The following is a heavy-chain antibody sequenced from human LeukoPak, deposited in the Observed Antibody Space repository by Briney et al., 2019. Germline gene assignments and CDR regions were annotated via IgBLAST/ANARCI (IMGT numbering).Heavy chain of an antibody. CDR3: ARLIGGRGIYYYYYYMDV. J-gene: IGHJ6*03. V-gene: IGHV4-39*01. CDR2: IYYSGST. D-gene: IGHD3-16*01. CDR1: GGSISSSSYY. Sequence: SETLSLICTVSGGSISSSSYYWGWIRQPPGKGLEWIGSIYYSGSTYYNPSLKSRVTISVDTSKNQFSLKLSSVTAADTAVYYCARLIGGRGIYYYYYYMDVWGKGTTVTISS.